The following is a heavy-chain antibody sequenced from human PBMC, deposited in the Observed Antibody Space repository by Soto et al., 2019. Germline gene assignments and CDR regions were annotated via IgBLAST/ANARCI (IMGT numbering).Heavy chain of an antibody. Sequence: SETLSLTCTVSGGSISSGGYYWSWIRQHPGKGLEWIGEINHSGSTNYNPSLKSRVTISVDTSKNQFSLKLSSVTAADTAVYYCARGRGWLRLRAYYYYGMDVWGQGTTVTVS. CDR1: GGSISSGGYY. D-gene: IGHD5-12*01. V-gene: IGHV4-39*07. J-gene: IGHJ6*02. CDR2: INHSGST. CDR3: ARGRGWLRLRAYYYYGMDV.